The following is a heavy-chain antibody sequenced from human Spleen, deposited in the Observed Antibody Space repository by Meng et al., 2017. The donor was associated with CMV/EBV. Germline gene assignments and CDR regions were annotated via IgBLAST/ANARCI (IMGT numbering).Heavy chain of an antibody. CDR2: IEDDGSNE. Sequence: GESLKISCAASGFIFNRHGMHWVRQAPGKGLEWVAFIEDDGSNENYGDSVRGRFTISRDNSKNTLFLQMNSLRAEDTAVYYCARGHDDFWSGYPMRGNGFDIWGQGTMVTVSS. CDR3: ARGHDDFWSGYPMRGNGFDI. CDR1: GFIFNRHG. D-gene: IGHD3-3*01. V-gene: IGHV3-30*02. J-gene: IGHJ3*02.